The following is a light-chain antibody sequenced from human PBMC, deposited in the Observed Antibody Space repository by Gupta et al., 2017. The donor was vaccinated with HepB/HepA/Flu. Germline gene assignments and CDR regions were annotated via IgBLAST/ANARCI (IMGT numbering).Light chain of an antibody. J-gene: IGLJ3*02. CDR1: RSNVGSNT. CDR2: SNN. Sequence: QSVLTQPPSASGPPGQRVTISCSGSRSNVGSNTVNWYQQLPGTAPKLLIYSNNQRPSGVPDRFSGSKSGTSASLAISGLQSEDEADYYCATWDDSLNAWVFGGGTKLTVL. CDR3: ATWDDSLNAWV. V-gene: IGLV1-44*01.